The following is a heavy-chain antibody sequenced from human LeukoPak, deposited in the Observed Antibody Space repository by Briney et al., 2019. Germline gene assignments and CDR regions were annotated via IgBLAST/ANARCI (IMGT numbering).Heavy chain of an antibody. D-gene: IGHD3-10*01. J-gene: IGHJ4*02. CDR3: VRVWFGEA. Sequence: SETLSLTCTVSGGSISSYYWSWIRQPPGKGLEWIGYIYYSGSTNYNPSLKSRVTISVDTSKNQFSLKLSSVTAADTAVYYCVRVWFGEAWGQGTLVTVSS. CDR2: IYYSGST. V-gene: IGHV4-59*12. CDR1: GGSISSYY.